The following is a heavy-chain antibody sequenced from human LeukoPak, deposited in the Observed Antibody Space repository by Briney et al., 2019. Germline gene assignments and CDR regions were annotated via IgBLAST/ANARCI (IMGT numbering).Heavy chain of an antibody. J-gene: IGHJ4*02. CDR2: ISSGGSTM. V-gene: IGHV3-48*03. CDR1: AFTFSSYE. Sequence: PGGSLRLSCAASAFTFSSYEMNWFRQAPGKGLEWISYISSGGSTMYYADSVKGRFTISRDNAKNSLSLQMDSLRADDTAVYYCARDPDAVASHLDYWGQGTLVTVSS. CDR3: ARDPDAVASHLDY.